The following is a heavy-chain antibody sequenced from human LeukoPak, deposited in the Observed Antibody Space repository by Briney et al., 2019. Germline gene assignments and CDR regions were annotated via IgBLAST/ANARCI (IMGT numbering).Heavy chain of an antibody. CDR2: IYSGGTT. J-gene: IGHJ2*01. D-gene: IGHD2-15*01. CDR3: ARGVQKILWSFFDL. CDR1: GFTISSNS. Sequence: GGSLRLSCAASGFTISSNSMSWVRQTPVKGLEWVSVIYSGGTTNYADSVKGRFTISRGNSNSTLYLQMNSLRAEDMAVYYCARGVQKILWSFFDLWGRGTLVTVSS. V-gene: IGHV3-66*01.